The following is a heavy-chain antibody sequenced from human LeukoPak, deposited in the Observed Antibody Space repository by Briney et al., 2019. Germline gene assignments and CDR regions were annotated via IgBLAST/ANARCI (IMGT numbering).Heavy chain of an antibody. CDR3: ASGDAFDN. CDR1: GFIFSDYN. J-gene: IGHJ3*02. CDR2: IWYDGSHK. V-gene: IGHV3-33*01. Sequence: GGSLRLSCAASGFIFSDYNMHWVRQAPGKGLEWVAVIWYDGSHKIYADSVKGRFTISRDNSKNTLYRQMIGLGAEDTGVYHCASGDAFDNWGQGTMVTVSS.